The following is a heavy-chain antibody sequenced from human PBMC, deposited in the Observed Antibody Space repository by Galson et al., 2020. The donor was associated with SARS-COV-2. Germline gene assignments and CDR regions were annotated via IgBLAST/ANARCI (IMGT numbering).Heavy chain of an antibody. CDR1: GGSIRRSNYY. CDR3: VGQPPYAGILTGYCLD. J-gene: IGHJ4*02. D-gene: IGHD3-9*01. Sequence: SQTLSLTCTVSGGSIRRSNYYWGWIRQPPGKGLEWLGNIYYSGNTYYNPSLTSRVTLSLDTSKNQFPLKLTSVTAADTAVYYCVGQPPYAGILTGYCLDWGQGTLVTVSS. V-gene: IGHV4-39*06. CDR2: IYYSGNT.